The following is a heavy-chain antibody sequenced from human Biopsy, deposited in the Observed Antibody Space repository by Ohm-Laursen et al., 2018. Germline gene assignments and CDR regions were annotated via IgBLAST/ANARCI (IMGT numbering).Heavy chain of an antibody. CDR2: VSATATSV. J-gene: IGHJ6*02. CDR1: GFTFTDYD. CDR3: ARNVRLQMTEHSGVISYSRYFAMDA. D-gene: IGHD2-15*01. V-gene: IGHV3-11*01. Sequence: SLRLSCAASGFTFTDYDMSWVRHVPGQGLQWLALVSATATSVYYADSVRGRFFISRDNAENSVFLEMSILRADDTALYYCARNVRLQMTEHSGVISYSRYFAMDAWGQGTTVTVSS.